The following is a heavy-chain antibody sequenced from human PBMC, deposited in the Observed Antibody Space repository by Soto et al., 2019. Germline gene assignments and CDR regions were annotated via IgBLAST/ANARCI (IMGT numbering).Heavy chain of an antibody. Sequence: QVQLVESGGGVVQPGRSLRLSCAASGFTFSSYGMHWVRQAPGKGLEWVAVIWYDGSNKYYADSVKGRFTISRDNSKNTLYLQMNSLRAEDTAVYYCARDPHYGDYPPFDYWGQGTLVTVSS. D-gene: IGHD4-17*01. CDR1: GFTFSSYG. CDR3: ARDPHYGDYPPFDY. V-gene: IGHV3-33*01. J-gene: IGHJ4*02. CDR2: IWYDGSNK.